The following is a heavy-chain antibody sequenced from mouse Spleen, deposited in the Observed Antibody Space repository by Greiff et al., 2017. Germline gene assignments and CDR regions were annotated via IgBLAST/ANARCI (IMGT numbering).Heavy chain of an antibody. CDR1: GFTFSSYA. Sequence: EVQGVESGGGLVKPGGSLKLSCAASGFTFSSYAMSWVRQTPEKRLEWVATISDGGSYTYYPDNVKGRFTISRDNAKNNLYLQMSHLKSEDTAMYYCATVVESYWGQGTLVTVSA. V-gene: IGHV5-4*01. CDR3: ATVVESY. J-gene: IGHJ3*01. CDR2: ISDGGSYT. D-gene: IGHD1-1*01.